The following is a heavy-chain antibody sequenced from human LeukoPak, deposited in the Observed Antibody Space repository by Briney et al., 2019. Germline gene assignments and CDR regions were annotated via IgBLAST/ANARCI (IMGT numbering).Heavy chain of an antibody. V-gene: IGHV3-53*01. CDR3: ARDMNL. CDR2: VYSGGRI. Sequence: GGSLRLSCAASGFTVSSNYMSWVRQAPGKGLEWVSAVYSGGRIYYADTVKGRFTISRDNSKNTLYLQMNSLRAEDTAVYYCARDMNLWGQGTTVTVSS. CDR1: GFTVSSNY. J-gene: IGHJ6*02.